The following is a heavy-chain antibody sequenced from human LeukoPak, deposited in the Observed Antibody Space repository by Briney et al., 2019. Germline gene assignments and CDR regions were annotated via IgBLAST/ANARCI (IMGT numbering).Heavy chain of an antibody. V-gene: IGHV3-30*02. J-gene: IGHJ4*02. CDR1: GYTFSSFG. CDR3: AKGYIGGLPYCGCDCYSLDY. D-gene: IGHD2-21*02. CDR2: IRYDGSNK. Sequence: GGSLRLSCAASGYTFSSFGMHWVRHAPGKGLQWLTIIRYDGSNKYYADSLKGRFTISRDNSKNTLHLQMNSLRAEDTAVYYCAKGYIGGLPYCGCDCYSLDYWGQGTLVTVSS.